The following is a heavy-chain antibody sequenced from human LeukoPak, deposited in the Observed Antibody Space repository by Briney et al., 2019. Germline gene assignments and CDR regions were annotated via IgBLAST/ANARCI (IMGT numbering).Heavy chain of an antibody. CDR3: ARVGRGYSLGMDV. V-gene: IGHV3-74*01. Sequence: PGGSLRLSCAASGFTFRSYWMHWVRQAPGKGLVWVSRINSDGSSTSYADSVKGRFTISRDNAKNTLYLQMNSLRAEDTAVYYCARVGRGYSLGMDVWGQGTTVTVSS. J-gene: IGHJ6*02. CDR2: INSDGSST. D-gene: IGHD5-18*01. CDR1: GFTFRSYW.